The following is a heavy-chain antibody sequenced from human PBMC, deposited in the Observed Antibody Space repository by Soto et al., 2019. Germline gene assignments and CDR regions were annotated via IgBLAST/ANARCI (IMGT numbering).Heavy chain of an antibody. J-gene: IGHJ4*02. CDR3: ARGSVTMVRGVMLDY. CDR2: ISAYNGNT. Sequence: QVQLVQSGAEVKKPGASVKVSCKASGYTFTSYGISWVRQAPGQGLEWMGWISAYNGNTNYAQKLQGRVTMTTDTSTSTAYMELRSMRSNDTAVYYCARGSVTMVRGVMLDYWGQGTLVTVSS. D-gene: IGHD3-10*01. V-gene: IGHV1-18*01. CDR1: GYTFTSYG.